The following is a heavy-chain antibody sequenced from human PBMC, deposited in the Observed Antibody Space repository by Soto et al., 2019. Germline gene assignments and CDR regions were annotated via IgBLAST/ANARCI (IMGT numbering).Heavy chain of an antibody. D-gene: IGHD6-13*01. CDR1: GGSISSYY. V-gene: IGHV4-59*08. CDR3: ARHKASYSSSRYGPGWFDP. Sequence: SETLSLTCTVSGGSISSYYWSWIRQPPGKGLEWIGYIYYSGSTNYNPSLKSRVTISVDTSKNQFSLKLSSVTAADTAVYYCARHKASYSSSRYGPGWFDPWGQGTLVTVSS. CDR2: IYYSGST. J-gene: IGHJ5*02.